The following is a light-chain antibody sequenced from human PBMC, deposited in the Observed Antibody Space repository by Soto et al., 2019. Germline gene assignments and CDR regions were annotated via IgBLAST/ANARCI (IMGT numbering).Light chain of an antibody. CDR1: SSNIGAGYD. Sequence: QSVLTQPPSVSGAPGQRVTISCTGSSSNIGAGYDVHWYQQLPGTAPKLLIYGDINRPSGVPDRFSGSKSGTSASLAITGLQAEDEADYYCQSYDSSLSGFSVFGTGTKLTVL. J-gene: IGLJ1*01. CDR2: GDI. CDR3: QSYDSSLSGFSV. V-gene: IGLV1-40*01.